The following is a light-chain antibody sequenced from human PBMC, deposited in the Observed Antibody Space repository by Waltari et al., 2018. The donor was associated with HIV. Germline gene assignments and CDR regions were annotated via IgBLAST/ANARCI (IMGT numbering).Light chain of an antibody. J-gene: IGKJ1*01. CDR1: QCVTSSY. Sequence: EIVLTQSPGTLSLSPGERVTLSCRASQCVTSSYLAWYQQKPGQSPRLLIYGASSRATGIPDRVSGSGSGTDFTLTISRLEPEDFAVYYCQQYGRSPWTFGQGTKVEI. CDR2: GAS. V-gene: IGKV3-20*01. CDR3: QQYGRSPWT.